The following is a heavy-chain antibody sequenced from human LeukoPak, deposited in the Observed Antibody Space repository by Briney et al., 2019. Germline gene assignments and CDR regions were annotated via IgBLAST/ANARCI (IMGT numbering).Heavy chain of an antibody. CDR1: GFTVSSNY. CDR2: ISYDGSDK. J-gene: IGHJ3*02. D-gene: IGHD6-13*01. CDR3: ARARIDSSSWYEDI. V-gene: IGHV3-30*03. Sequence: GGSLRLSCAASGFTVSSNYMSWVRQAPGKGLEWVAVISYDGSDKYYADSVKGRFTISRDNSKNTLNMQMNSLRAEDTAVYYCARARIDSSSWYEDIWGQGTMVTVSS.